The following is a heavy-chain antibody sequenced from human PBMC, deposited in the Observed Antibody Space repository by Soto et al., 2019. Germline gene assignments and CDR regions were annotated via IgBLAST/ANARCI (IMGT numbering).Heavy chain of an antibody. CDR1: GFTFSSYG. CDR3: ARVPGYSSGWYWYFDL. D-gene: IGHD6-19*01. J-gene: IGHJ2*01. Sequence: QVQLVESGGGVVQPGRSLRLSCAASGFTFSSYGMHWVRQAPGKGLEWVAVIWYDGSNKYYADSVKGRFTISRDNSKNTLYLQVNGLRAEDTAVYYCARVPGYSSGWYWYFDLWGRGTLVTVSS. CDR2: IWYDGSNK. V-gene: IGHV3-33*01.